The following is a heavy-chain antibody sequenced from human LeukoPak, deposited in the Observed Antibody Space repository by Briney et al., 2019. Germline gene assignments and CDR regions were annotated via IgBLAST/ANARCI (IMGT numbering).Heavy chain of an antibody. D-gene: IGHD1-20*01. CDR1: GSTFSSYS. V-gene: IGHV3-48*02. CDR3: ARGNNYSPTFDF. CDR2: ISSSSSTL. J-gene: IGHJ4*02. Sequence: GGSLRLSCAASGSTFSSYSMNWVRQAPGKGLEWVSYISSSSSTLHYADSVKGRFTISRDNAKNSLYLQMDSLRDEDTAIYYCARGNNYSPTFDFWGQGVLVTVSS.